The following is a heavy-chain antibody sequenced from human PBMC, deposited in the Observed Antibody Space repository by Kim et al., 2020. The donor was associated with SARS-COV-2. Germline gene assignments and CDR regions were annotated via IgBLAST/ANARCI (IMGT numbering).Heavy chain of an antibody. CDR2: IRPANGDT. V-gene: IGHV1-3*01. Sequence: SKYTFNKYGIHWVRQAPGQGLEWMGWIRPANGDTQYSPKFQDRVIVTRDTSASTVYMHLTSLTSADTAVYYCARDEDVWGLGTTVTVSS. CDR3: ARDEDV. J-gene: IGHJ6*02. CDR1: KYTFNKYG.